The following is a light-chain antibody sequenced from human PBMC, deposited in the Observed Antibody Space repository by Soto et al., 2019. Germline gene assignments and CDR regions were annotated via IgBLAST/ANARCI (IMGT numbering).Light chain of an antibody. Sequence: QSVLTQPASVSGSPGQSITISCTGISSDVGGYILVSWYQQEPGKAPKLMIYEGSKRPSGVSNRFSGSKSGNTASLTISGLQAEDEAHYYCCSYVGGDTYLIFGGGTQLTV. CDR3: CSYVGGDTYLI. V-gene: IGLV2-23*01. CDR2: EGS. CDR1: SSDVGGYIL. J-gene: IGLJ2*01.